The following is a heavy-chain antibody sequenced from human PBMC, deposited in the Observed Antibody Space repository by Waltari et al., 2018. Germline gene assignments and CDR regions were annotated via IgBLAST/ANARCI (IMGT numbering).Heavy chain of an antibody. CDR2: INPNSGGT. CDR1: GYTFTGYY. CDR3: ARGGPITGTFEYFHH. J-gene: IGHJ1*01. D-gene: IGHD1-7*01. Sequence: QVQLVQSGAEVKKPGASVKVSCKASGYTFTGYYMHWVLQAPGQGLEWMGWINPNSGGTNYAQKFQGRVTMTRDTSISTAYMELSRLRSDDTAVYYCARGGPITGTFEYFHHWGQGTLVTVSS. V-gene: IGHV1-2*02.